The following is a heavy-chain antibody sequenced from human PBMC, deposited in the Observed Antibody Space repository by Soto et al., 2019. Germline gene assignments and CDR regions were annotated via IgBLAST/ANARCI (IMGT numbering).Heavy chain of an antibody. V-gene: IGHV3-30*18. Sequence: QVQLVESGGGVVQPGRSLRRSCAASGFTFSSYGMHWVRQAPGKGLEWVAVISYDGSNKYYADSVKGRFTISRDNSKNTLYLQMDSLRAEDTAVYYCAKVPSWIQLWYFDYWGQGTLVTVTS. D-gene: IGHD5-18*01. J-gene: IGHJ4*02. CDR3: AKVPSWIQLWYFDY. CDR2: ISYDGSNK. CDR1: GFTFSSYG.